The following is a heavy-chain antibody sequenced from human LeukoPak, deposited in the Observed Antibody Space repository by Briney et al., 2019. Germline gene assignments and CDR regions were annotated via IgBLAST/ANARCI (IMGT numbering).Heavy chain of an antibody. V-gene: IGHV1-18*01. D-gene: IGHD6-19*01. Sequence: GASVKVSCKASGYTFTSYDINWVRQATGQGLEWMGWISAYNGNTNYAQKLQGRVTMTTDTSTSTAYMELRSLRSDDTAVYYCARVVAGPSDAFDIWGQGTMVTVSS. CDR2: ISAYNGNT. CDR3: ARVVAGPSDAFDI. J-gene: IGHJ3*02. CDR1: GYTFTSYD.